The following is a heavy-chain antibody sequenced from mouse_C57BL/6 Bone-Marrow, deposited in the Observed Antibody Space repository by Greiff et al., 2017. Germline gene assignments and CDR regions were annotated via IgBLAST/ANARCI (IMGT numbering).Heavy chain of an antibody. Sequence: EVMLVESGGGLVKPGGSLKLSCAASGFTFSSSAMSWVRQTPDKRLEWVATISDGGSYTYYPDNVQGRFTISRDNAKNNLYLQMSHLKSEDTAMYYCARDDVSFDYWGQGTTLTVSS. D-gene: IGHD2-3*01. CDR3: ARDDVSFDY. V-gene: IGHV5-4*01. CDR2: ISDGGSYT. CDR1: GFTFSSSA. J-gene: IGHJ2*01.